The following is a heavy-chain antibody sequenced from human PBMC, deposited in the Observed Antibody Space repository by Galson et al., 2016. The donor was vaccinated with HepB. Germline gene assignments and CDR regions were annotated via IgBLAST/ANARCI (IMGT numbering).Heavy chain of an antibody. Sequence: VKVSCKASGYTFSGFYIHWVRQAPGQGLEWMGWINPNSGVTTYAQKFQGRVTMTRDTSISTVYMALSSLRSYDTAMYYCAREAKPYGDIDPWGQGTLVTVSS. J-gene: IGHJ5*02. CDR2: INPNSGVT. CDR1: GYTFSGFY. V-gene: IGHV1-2*02. CDR3: AREAKPYGDIDP. D-gene: IGHD4-17*01.